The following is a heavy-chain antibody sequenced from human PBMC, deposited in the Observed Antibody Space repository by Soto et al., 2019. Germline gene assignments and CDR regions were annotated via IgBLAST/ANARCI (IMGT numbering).Heavy chain of an antibody. D-gene: IGHD3-10*01. CDR1: GFTFSSYG. CDR3: AREGPMVRGVYYYYGMDV. Sequence: QVQLVESGGGVVQPGRSLRLSCAASGFTFSSYGMHWVRQAPGKGLEWVAVIWYDGSNKYYADSVKGRFTISRDNSKNTLYLQMNSVRAEDTAVYYCAREGPMVRGVYYYYGMDVWGQGTTVTVSS. V-gene: IGHV3-33*01. CDR2: IWYDGSNK. J-gene: IGHJ6*02.